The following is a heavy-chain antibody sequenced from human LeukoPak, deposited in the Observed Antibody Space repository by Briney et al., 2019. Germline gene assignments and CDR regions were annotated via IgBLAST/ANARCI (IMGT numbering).Heavy chain of an antibody. CDR1: GYTFNSFG. CDR3: ARGNRGYCDH. V-gene: IGHV1-18*01. D-gene: IGHD2/OR15-2a*01. J-gene: IGHJ4*02. CDR2: ISGYDGNT. Sequence: ASVKVSCKASGYTFNSFGITWVRQAPGQGLEWMGWISGYDGNTHSAQKFQGRVTMTTDTSTTTGYMEVTSLRSDDTAAYFRARGNRGYCDHWGQSTLVTVSS.